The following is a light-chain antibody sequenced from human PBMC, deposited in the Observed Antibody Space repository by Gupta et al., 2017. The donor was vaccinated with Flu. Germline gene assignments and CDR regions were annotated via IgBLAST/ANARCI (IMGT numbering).Light chain of an antibody. V-gene: IGKV1-39*01. J-gene: IGKJ1*01. Sequence: PSSLSASVGDRVTITCRASQSISSFLNWYQQKPGEAPRLLIYIASRLQNGVPSRFSGSGAGTDFTLTINRLQPEDSATYYCQQRHNSPWTFGQGTKVEI. CDR1: QSISSF. CDR2: IAS. CDR3: QQRHNSPWT.